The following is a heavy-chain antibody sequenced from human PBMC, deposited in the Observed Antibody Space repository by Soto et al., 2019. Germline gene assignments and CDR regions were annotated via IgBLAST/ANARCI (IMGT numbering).Heavy chain of an antibody. D-gene: IGHD3-9*01. Sequence: GASVKVSCKASGGTFSSYAISWVRQAPGQGLEWMGGIIPIFGTANYAQKFQGRVTITADKSTSTAYMELSSLRSEDTAVYYCASSYFDFKYYDYWGQGTLVTVSS. V-gene: IGHV1-69*06. CDR2: IIPIFGTA. CDR3: ASSYFDFKYYDY. J-gene: IGHJ4*02. CDR1: GGTFSSYA.